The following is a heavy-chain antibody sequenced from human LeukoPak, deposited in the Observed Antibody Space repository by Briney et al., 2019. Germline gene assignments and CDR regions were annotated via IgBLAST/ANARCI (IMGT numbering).Heavy chain of an antibody. CDR2: MNPNSGNT. CDR1: GYTFTSYD. V-gene: IGHV1-8*03. Sequence: GASVKVSCKASGYTFTSYDINWVRQATGQGLEWMGWMNPNSGNTGYAQKFQGRVTITRNTSISTAYMELSSLRSEDTAVYYCARVRWLGPNELNDAFDIWGQGTMVTVSS. J-gene: IGHJ3*02. D-gene: IGHD6-19*01. CDR3: ARVRWLGPNELNDAFDI.